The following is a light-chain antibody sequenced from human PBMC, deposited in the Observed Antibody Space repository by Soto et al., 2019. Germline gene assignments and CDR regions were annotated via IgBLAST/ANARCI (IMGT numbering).Light chain of an antibody. V-gene: IGKV1-5*03. CDR1: QDISIW. J-gene: IGKJ1*01. CDR3: QHYNNWPRT. CDR2: RAS. Sequence: DIQMTQSPSTLSASVGDRVTITCRASQDISIWLAWFQQKPGKAPKLLIYRASSLESGVPSRFSGSGSGTEFILTISSLQSEDFAVYYCQHYNNWPRTFGQGTKVEIK.